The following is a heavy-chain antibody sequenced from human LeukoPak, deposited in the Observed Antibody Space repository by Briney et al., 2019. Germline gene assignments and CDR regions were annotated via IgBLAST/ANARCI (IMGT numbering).Heavy chain of an antibody. CDR1: GYTFTGYY. Sequence: ASVTVSCKASGYTFTGYYMHWVRQAPGQGLEWMGWINPNSGGTNYAQKFQGRVTMTRDTSISTAYMELSRLRSDDTAVYYCARAIAAAAVCVDYWGQGTLVTVSS. D-gene: IGHD6-13*01. CDR2: INPNSGGT. CDR3: ARAIAAAAVCVDY. V-gene: IGHV1-2*02. J-gene: IGHJ4*02.